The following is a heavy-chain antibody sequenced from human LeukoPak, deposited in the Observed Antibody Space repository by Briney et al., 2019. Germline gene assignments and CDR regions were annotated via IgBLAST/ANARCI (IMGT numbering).Heavy chain of an antibody. J-gene: IGHJ6*02. V-gene: IGHV1-18*01. CDR2: ISAYNGNT. D-gene: IGHD3-22*01. CDR1: GYTFTGYG. CDR3: ARVVYYYDSSGSPGGMDV. Sequence: ASVKVSCKASGYTFTGYGISWVRQAPGQGLEWMGWISAYNGNTNYAQKLQGRVTMTTDTSTSTAYMELRSLRSDDTAVYYCARVVYYYDSSGSPGGMDVWGQGTTVTVSS.